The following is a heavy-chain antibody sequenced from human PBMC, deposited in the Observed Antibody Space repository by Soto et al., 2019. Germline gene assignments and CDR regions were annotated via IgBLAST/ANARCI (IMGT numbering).Heavy chain of an antibody. D-gene: IGHD1-1*01. CDR1: GFTFSSYA. CDR3: AKDLGAGIDEYYYGMDV. CDR2: ISGSGAGT. V-gene: IGHV3-23*01. J-gene: IGHJ6*02. Sequence: EVQLLESGGGLVQPGGSLRLSCAASGFTFSSYAMSWVRQAPGKGLEWVSAISGSGAGTYYADSVKGRFTISRDNSKNTLYLQMNSLRAEDTAVYYCAKDLGAGIDEYYYGMDVWGQGTTVTVSS.